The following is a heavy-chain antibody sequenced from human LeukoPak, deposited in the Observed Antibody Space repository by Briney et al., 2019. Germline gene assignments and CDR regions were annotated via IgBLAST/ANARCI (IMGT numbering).Heavy chain of an antibody. V-gene: IGHV3-23*01. CDR3: AGYCSSTSCFLLLYAFDI. D-gene: IGHD2-2*01. CDR2: ISGSGGST. Sequence: GGSLRLSCAASGFTFSSYAMSWVRQATGKGLEWVSAISGSGGSTYYADSVKGRFTISRDNSKNTLYLQMNSLRAEDTAVYYCAGYCSSTSCFLLLYAFDIWGQGTMVTVSS. CDR1: GFTFSSYA. J-gene: IGHJ3*02.